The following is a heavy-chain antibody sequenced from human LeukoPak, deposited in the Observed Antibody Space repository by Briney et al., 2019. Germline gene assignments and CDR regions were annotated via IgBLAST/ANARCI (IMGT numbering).Heavy chain of an antibody. CDR1: GGTFSSYA. Sequence: GASVKVSCKASGGTFSSYAISWVRQAPGQGLEWMGGIIPIFGTANYAQKFQGRVTITADESTSTAYMELSSLRSEDTAVYYCARAPDYGDYNIYFDYWGQGTLVTVSS. D-gene: IGHD4-17*01. V-gene: IGHV1-69*13. CDR2: IIPIFGTA. J-gene: IGHJ4*02. CDR3: ARAPDYGDYNIYFDY.